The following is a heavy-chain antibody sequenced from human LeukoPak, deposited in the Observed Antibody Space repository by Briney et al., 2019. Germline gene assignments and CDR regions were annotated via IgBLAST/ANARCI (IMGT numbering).Heavy chain of an antibody. CDR3: ARRPFGPLIVEHAFDI. V-gene: IGHV5-51*01. Sequence: GEALKISCKGSGYSFTSYWIGWVRQLPGKGLEWMGIIYPGDSDTRYRPSFQGQVTISADKSISTAYLQWSSLKASDTAMYYCARRPFGPLIVEHAFDIWGQGTMVTVSS. CDR2: IYPGDSDT. CDR1: GYSFTSYW. D-gene: IGHD3-22*01. J-gene: IGHJ3*02.